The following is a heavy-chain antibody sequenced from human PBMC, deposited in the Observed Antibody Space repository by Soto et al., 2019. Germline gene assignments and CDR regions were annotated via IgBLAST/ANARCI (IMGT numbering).Heavy chain of an antibody. CDR2: IYYSGST. V-gene: IGHV4-39*02. J-gene: IGHJ4*02. CDR1: GGSLSSSNYY. CDR3: ARDPGGTDFAEWTYYFDY. D-gene: IGHD3-3*01. Sequence: SETLSLTCTVSGGSLSSSNYYWGWFRQPPGKGLEWIGSIYYSGSTYYNSSLKSRVTISVDTSRNQISLRLTSVTAADTAVFYCARDPGGTDFAEWTYYFDYWGQGPLVTVSS.